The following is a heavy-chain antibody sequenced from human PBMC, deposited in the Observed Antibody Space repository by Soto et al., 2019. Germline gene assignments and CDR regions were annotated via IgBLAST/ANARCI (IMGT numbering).Heavy chain of an antibody. J-gene: IGHJ6*02. D-gene: IGHD2-15*01. CDR2: IIPIFGTA. V-gene: IGHV1-69*13. Sequence: AVKVSCKASGGTFSSYAISWVRQAPGQGLEWMGGIIPIFGTANYAQKFQGRVTITADESTSTAYMELSSLRSEDTAVYYCAREPLPVVAAKPNDYYYGMDVWGQGTTVTVSS. CDR3: AREPLPVVAAKPNDYYYGMDV. CDR1: GGTFSSYA.